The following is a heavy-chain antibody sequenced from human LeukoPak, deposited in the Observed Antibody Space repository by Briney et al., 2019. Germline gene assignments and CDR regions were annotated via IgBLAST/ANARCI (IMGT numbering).Heavy chain of an antibody. CDR1: GFTFSSYW. Sequence: GGSLRLSCAASGFTFSSYWMNWVRQAPGKGLEWVSGINWNGGSTGYADSVEGRFTISRDNAKNSQYLQMNSLRVEDTALYYCARAQTYGDSRLLLDYWGQGTLVTVSS. CDR2: INWNGGST. J-gene: IGHJ4*02. V-gene: IGHV3-20*04. CDR3: ARAQTYGDSRLLLDY. D-gene: IGHD2-21*02.